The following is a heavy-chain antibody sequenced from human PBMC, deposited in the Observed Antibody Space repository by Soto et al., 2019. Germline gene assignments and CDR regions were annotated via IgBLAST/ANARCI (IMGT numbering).Heavy chain of an antibody. CDR3: ARGADSSGWYSWFDP. V-gene: IGHV3-33*01. CDR1: GFTFSSYG. Sequence: QVQLVESGGGVVQPGRSLRLSCAASGFTFSSYGMHWVRQAPGKGLEWVAVIWYDGSNKYYADSVKGRFNISRDNSKNTLYLQRNSLVAEDTAVYYCARGADSSGWYSWFDPWGQGTLVTVSS. D-gene: IGHD6-19*01. CDR2: IWYDGSNK. J-gene: IGHJ5*02.